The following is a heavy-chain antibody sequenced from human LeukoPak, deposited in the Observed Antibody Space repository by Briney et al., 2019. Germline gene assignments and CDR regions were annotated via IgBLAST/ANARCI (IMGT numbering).Heavy chain of an antibody. D-gene: IGHD3-3*01. CDR2: IRYDGSNK. J-gene: IGHJ4*02. V-gene: IGHV3-30*02. CDR1: GFTFSSYG. CDR3: AKGPYYDFWSGYYTGGFFDY. Sequence: GGSLRLSCAASGFTFSSYGMHWVRQAPGEGLEWVAFIRYDGSNKYYADSVKGRFTISRDNSKNTLYLQMNSLRAEDTAVYYCAKGPYYDFWSGYYTGGFFDYWGQGTLVTVSS.